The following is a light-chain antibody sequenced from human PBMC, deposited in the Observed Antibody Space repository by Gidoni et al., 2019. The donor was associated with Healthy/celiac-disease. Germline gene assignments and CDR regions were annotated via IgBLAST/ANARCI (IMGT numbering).Light chain of an antibody. CDR3: QQYYSYGT. CDR2: AAS. Sequence: AIRMTQSPSSLSASTGDSVTITCRASQGISSYLAWYQQKPGKAPKLLIYAASTLQSGVPSRFSGSGSGTDFTLTISCLQSEDFATYYCQQYYSYGTFGQGTKVEIK. CDR1: QGISSY. J-gene: IGKJ1*01. V-gene: IGKV1-8*01.